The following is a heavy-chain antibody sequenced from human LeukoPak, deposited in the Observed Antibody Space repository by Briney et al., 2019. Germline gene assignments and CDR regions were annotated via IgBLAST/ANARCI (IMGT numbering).Heavy chain of an antibody. V-gene: IGHV3-7*05. CDR3: VRHIAANAP. CDR2: IKPDGSEK. CDR1: GFTFRSYW. Sequence: GGSLRLSCEASGFTFRSYWMSWVRQAPGKGLEWVANIKPDGSEKYYVDSVKGRFTISRDNTKNSLYLQVNSLRAEDTAVYYCVRHIAANAPWGQGTLVTVSS. D-gene: IGHD6-25*01. J-gene: IGHJ5*02.